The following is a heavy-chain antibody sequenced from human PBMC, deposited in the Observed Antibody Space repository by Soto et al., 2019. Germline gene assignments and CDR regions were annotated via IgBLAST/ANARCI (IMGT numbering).Heavy chain of an antibody. V-gene: IGHV3-23*01. J-gene: IGHJ4*02. D-gene: IGHD4-4*01. Sequence: EVQLLESGGDLVQPGGSLRLSCVGSGFTFSGYPMNWVRQAPGKGLEWVSAISGSGDTTYYADSVRGRFSISRDNSKNTLYLQTTSLRAEDTAIYYCAKYRWGPTTVMSINWGQGTLVIVS. CDR3: AKYRWGPTTVMSIN. CDR2: ISGSGDTT. CDR1: GFTFSGYP.